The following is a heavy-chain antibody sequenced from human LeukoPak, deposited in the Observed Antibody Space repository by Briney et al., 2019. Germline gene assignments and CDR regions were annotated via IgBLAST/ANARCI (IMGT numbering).Heavy chain of an antibody. V-gene: IGHV4-59*08. CDR2: IYSSGSTSGHT. Sequence: SETLSLTCTVSGGSISSFYWIWIRQPPGKGREWIGHIYSSGSTSGHTNHNPSLKSRVTMSLDTSKNPFSLKLSSVTAADTGVYYCARQLGYCRSTSCYVHKVDYWGQGTLVTVSS. D-gene: IGHD2-2*01. J-gene: IGHJ4*02. CDR3: ARQLGYCRSTSCYVHKVDY. CDR1: GGSISSFY.